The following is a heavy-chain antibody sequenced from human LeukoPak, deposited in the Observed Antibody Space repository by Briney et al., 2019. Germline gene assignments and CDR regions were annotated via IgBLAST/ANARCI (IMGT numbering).Heavy chain of an antibody. CDR2: LRGDGDT. J-gene: IGHJ4*02. D-gene: IGHD3-3*02. CDR3: AKASWVSSADAVL. CDR1: GFTFSSYA. V-gene: IGHV3-23*01. Sequence: GGSLRLSCAASGFTFSSYAMSWVRQAPARGLEWVSSLRGDGDTFYADSVKGRFTLSRDESRSTVYLQMNNLRVEDTAVNFCAKASWVSSADAVLWGQGTLVTVSS.